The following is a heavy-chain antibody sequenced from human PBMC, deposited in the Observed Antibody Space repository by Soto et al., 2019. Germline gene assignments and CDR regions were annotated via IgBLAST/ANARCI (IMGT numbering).Heavy chain of an antibody. J-gene: IGHJ4*02. V-gene: IGHV3-30-3*01. Sequence: QVQLVESGGGVVQPGRSLRLSCAASGFTFSSYAMHWVRQAPGKGLEWVAVISYDGSNKYYADSVKGRFTISRDNSENTLYLQMNSLRAEDTAVYYCARVDYSGYDSSDYWGQGTLVTVSS. CDR3: ARVDYSGYDSSDY. CDR1: GFTFSSYA. CDR2: ISYDGSNK. D-gene: IGHD5-12*01.